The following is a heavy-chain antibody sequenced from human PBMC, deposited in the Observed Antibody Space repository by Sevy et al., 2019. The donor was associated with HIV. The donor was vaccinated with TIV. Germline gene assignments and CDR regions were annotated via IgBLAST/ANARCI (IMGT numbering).Heavy chain of an antibody. CDR3: ARAYCCGRSCYSLAY. J-gene: IGHJ4*02. CDR2: VSAHNRDT. Sequence: AAVKVSCKASGYTFTSYRITWVRQAPGQGLERMGWVSAHNRDTNYTQKLQGRVTMTTDTSTSTAYMELRTLRSVDTAVYYCARAYCCGRSCYSLAYWGQGTLVTVSS. V-gene: IGHV1-18*01. D-gene: IGHD2-15*01. CDR1: GYTFTSYR.